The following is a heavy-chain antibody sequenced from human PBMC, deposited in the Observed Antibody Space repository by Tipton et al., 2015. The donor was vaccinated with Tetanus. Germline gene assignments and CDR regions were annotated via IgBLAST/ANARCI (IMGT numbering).Heavy chain of an antibody. CDR3: ARTSGYMYSDC. D-gene: IGHD3-3*01. V-gene: IGHV4-34*01. Sequence: TLSLTCAVYGGSFSGHYWSWMRQPPGKGLEWIGEVHHSGSTKYNPSLKSRVTILADTSKDQFSLRLSSVTAADTAVYYCARTSGYMYSDCWGQGTLVTVSS. CDR2: VHHSGST. J-gene: IGHJ4*02. CDR1: GGSFSGHY.